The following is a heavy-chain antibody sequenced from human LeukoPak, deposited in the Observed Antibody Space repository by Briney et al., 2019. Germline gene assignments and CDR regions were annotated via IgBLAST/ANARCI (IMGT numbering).Heavy chain of an antibody. CDR3: VRGNPSLYSSGWYPFDY. CDR2: IYTSGST. J-gene: IGHJ4*02. CDR1: GGSISSYY. V-gene: IGHV4-4*07. Sequence: PSETLSLTCTVSGGSISSYYWSWIRQPAGKGLEWIGRIYTSGSTNYNPSLKSRVTISVDTSKNQFSLKLSSVAAADTALYYCVRGNPSLYSSGWYPFDYWGQGTLVTVSS. D-gene: IGHD6-19*01.